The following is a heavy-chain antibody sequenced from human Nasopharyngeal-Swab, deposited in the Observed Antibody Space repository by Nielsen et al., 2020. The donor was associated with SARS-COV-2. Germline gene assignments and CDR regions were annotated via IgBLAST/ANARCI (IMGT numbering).Heavy chain of an antibody. CDR2: IYYSVST. J-gene: IGHJ6*02. D-gene: IGHD5-18*01. V-gene: IGHV4-59*01. Sequence: SETLSLTCTVSGGSISSYYWSWIRQPPGKGLGWIGYIYYSVSTNYNPSLKSRVTISVDTSKNQFSLKLSSVTAADTAVYYCARDQTGYSYGSRGMDVWGQGTTVTVSS. CDR3: ARDQTGYSYGSRGMDV. CDR1: GGSISSYY.